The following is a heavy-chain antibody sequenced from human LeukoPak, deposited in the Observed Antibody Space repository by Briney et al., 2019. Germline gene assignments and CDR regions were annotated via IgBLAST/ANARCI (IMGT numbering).Heavy chain of an antibody. D-gene: IGHD6-13*01. Sequence: MTSETLSLTCTVSGGSISSSSYCWGWIRQSPGKGLEWVGSIYYTGSPYYNPSLKSRVTISLDTSKNQFSLRLSSVTAADTAVYYCASQQQVPWYLDYWGQGTLVTVSS. J-gene: IGHJ4*02. CDR3: ASQQQVPWYLDY. CDR2: IYYTGSP. V-gene: IGHV4-39*07. CDR1: GGSISSSSYC.